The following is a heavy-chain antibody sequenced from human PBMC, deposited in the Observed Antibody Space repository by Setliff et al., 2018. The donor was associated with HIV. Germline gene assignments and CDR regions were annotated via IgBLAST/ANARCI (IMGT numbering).Heavy chain of an antibody. J-gene: IGHJ3*02. CDR2: IYHSGST. D-gene: IGHD3-3*01. CDR1: GYSISSGYY. CDR3: ARPLTTSSNFWGDAFAI. V-gene: IGHV4-38-2*02. Sequence: PSETLSLTCTVSGYSISSGYYWGWIRQPPGKGLEWIGSIYHSGSTYYNPSLKSRVTMSVDTSKNQFSLKLISVTAADTAVYYRARPLTTSSNFWGDAFAIWGQGTVVTVSS.